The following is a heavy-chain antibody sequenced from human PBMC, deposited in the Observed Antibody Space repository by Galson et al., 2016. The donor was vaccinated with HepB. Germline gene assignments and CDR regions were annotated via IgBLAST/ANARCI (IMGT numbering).Heavy chain of an antibody. Sequence: SLRLSCAASGITISDYSDYYMSWIRQAPGMGMEYISYIRGSGTTIYYADSVKGRFTISRDNAKKSVYLQMNSLRPEDTAVYYCAREMTRRAGDAVNICGRGTMVIVSS. CDR1: GITISDYSDYY. V-gene: IGHV3-11*04. CDR2: IRGSGTTI. CDR3: AREMTRRAGDAVNI. J-gene: IGHJ3*02. D-gene: IGHD2-21*02.